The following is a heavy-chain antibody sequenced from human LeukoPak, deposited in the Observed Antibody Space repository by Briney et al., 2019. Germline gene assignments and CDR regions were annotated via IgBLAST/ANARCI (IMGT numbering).Heavy chain of an antibody. CDR1: GYTFTSYY. CDR3: ARDFGYCSSTSCYRDYYYYMDV. V-gene: IGHV1-46*03. CDR2: INPSGGST. D-gene: IGHD2-2*03. Sequence: ASVKVSCKASGYTFTSYYMHWVRQAPGQGLEWIGIINPSGGSTSYARKFQGRVTMTRDTSTSTVYMELSSLRSEDTAVYYCARDFGYCSSTSCYRDYYYYMDVWGKGTTVTVSS. J-gene: IGHJ6*03.